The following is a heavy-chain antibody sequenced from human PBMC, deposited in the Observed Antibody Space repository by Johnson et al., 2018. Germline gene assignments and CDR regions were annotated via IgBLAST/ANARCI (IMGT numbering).Heavy chain of an antibody. D-gene: IGHD2-15*01. CDR2: ISYDGSNK. J-gene: IGHJ6*03. CDR3: AKDHKKVAATGEAHYYYYYMEV. CDR1: GFTFSSYG. V-gene: IGHV3-30*18. Sequence: QVQLVQSGGGVVPPGRSLRLSCAASGFTFSSYGMHWVRQAPCKGLEWVAVISYDGSNKYYADSVKGRFTISRDNSKNTLYLQMHSRRAEDTAVDYCAKDHKKVAATGEAHYYYYYMEVWGKGTTVTVSS.